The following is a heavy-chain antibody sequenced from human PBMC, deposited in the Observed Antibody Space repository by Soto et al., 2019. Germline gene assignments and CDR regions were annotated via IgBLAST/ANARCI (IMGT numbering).Heavy chain of an antibody. J-gene: IGHJ5*02. CDR3: ARGGSESSARYPWFDP. V-gene: IGHV3-11*01. D-gene: IGHD6-19*01. Sequence: QVQLLESGGALVKPGGSLRLSCAASGFTFSDYYMSWIRQAPGKGLEWVSYISSSGSTIHYAESVKGRFTISRDNANNLLFLQMNSLKDEDTAVYYCARGGSESSARYPWFDPWGQGTLVTASS. CDR1: GFTFSDYY. CDR2: ISSSGSTI.